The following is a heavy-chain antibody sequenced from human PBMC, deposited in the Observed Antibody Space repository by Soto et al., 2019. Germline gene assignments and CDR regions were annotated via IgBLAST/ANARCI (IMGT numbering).Heavy chain of an antibody. Sequence: PGESLKISCKGLGNSFNNWIGWVRQMPGKGLEWVGIIYPGDSDTRYSPSFQGQVTISADKSISTAYLQWSSLKASDTAMYYCARDLAYGGNSAASDVWGQGTMVTVS. CDR1: GNSFNNW. CDR2: IYPGDSDT. V-gene: IGHV5-51*01. CDR3: ARDLAYGGNSAASDV. D-gene: IGHD4-17*01. J-gene: IGHJ3*01.